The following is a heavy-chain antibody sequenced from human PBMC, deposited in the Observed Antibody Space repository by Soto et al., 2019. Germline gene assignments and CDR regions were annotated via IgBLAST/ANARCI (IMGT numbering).Heavy chain of an antibody. D-gene: IGHD3-10*01. CDR2: MNPNSGNT. J-gene: IGHJ6*03. CDR1: GYRFTSNG. V-gene: IGHV1-8*02. Sequence: ASVKVSCEDCGYRFTSNGISWVRQAPGQGLEWMGWMNPNSGNTGYAQKLQGRVTMTRNTSISTAYMELSSLRSEDTAVYYCARGGNYMDVWGKGTTVTVSS. CDR3: ARGGNYMDV.